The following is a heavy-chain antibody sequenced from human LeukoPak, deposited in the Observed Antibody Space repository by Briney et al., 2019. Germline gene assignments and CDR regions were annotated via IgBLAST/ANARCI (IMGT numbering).Heavy chain of an antibody. CDR2: INPSGVST. J-gene: IGHJ5*02. D-gene: IGHD6-6*01. V-gene: IGHV1-46*01. CDR3: ARDRSSAYWFDP. CDR1: GYTFTRYH. Sequence: ASVKVSCKASGYTFTRYHMHWVRQAPGQGLEWMGMINPSGVSTSYAQKFQGRVTMTSDTSTSTVYMELSSLRSEDTAVYYCARDRSSAYWFDPWGQGTLVTVSS.